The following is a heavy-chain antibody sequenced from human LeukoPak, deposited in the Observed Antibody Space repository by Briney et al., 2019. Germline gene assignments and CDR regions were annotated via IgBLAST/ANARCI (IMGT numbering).Heavy chain of an antibody. Sequence: SETLSLTCTVSGGSISSYYCSWIRHPQGQGQGWDGYIYNSGSTNYNPSLTSRVTISVDTSKNPFSLKLSSVTAAETAVYYCARGGGSGPTGDWFEAWGQGTLVTDSS. D-gene: IGHD3-10*01. J-gene: IGHJ5*02. CDR2: IYNSGST. CDR1: GGSISSYY. CDR3: ARGGGSGPTGDWFEA. V-gene: IGHV4-59*01.